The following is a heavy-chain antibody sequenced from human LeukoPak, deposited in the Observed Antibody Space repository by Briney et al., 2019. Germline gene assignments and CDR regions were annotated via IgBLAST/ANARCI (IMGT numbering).Heavy chain of an antibody. J-gene: IGHJ4*02. D-gene: IGHD3-10*01. CDR1: GGAITNYY. Sequence: ETLSLTCGVSGGAITNYYWNWIRQAPGKGLEWVSTISGSGGSTYYADSVKGRFTISRDNSQSTLYLQMNSLRAEDTAVYYCAKGSSGTSYYFDYWGQGTLVTVSS. CDR3: AKGSSGTSYYFDY. CDR2: ISGSGGST. V-gene: IGHV3-23*01.